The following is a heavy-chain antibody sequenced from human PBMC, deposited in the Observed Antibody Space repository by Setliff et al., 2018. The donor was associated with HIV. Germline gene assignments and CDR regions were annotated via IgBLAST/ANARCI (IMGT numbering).Heavy chain of an antibody. Sequence: AASVKVSCKASGNTFTKYYMHWVRQAPGQGLEWMGWISGYNGNTNYAQKFQGRVTMTTDTSTTTAYMDLRSLRSDDTAMYFCARDHIDWPEGPDYWGQGTLVTVSS. J-gene: IGHJ4*02. CDR3: ARDHIDWPEGPDY. CDR1: GNTFTKYY. CDR2: ISGYNGNT. D-gene: IGHD3-9*01. V-gene: IGHV1-18*04.